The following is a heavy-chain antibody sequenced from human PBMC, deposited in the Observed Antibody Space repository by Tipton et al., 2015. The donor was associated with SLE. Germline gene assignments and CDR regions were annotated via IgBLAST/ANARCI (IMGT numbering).Heavy chain of an antibody. Sequence: GSLRLSCAASGFTFSSHAMSCVRQAPGKGLEWVSAISGSGGSTYYADTVKGRFTISKDNSKNTLYLQMNSLRAEDTAVYYCARVVENAFDIWGQGTMVTVSS. CDR3: ARVVENAFDI. CDR2: ISGSGGST. V-gene: IGHV3-23*01. J-gene: IGHJ3*02. D-gene: IGHD2-15*01. CDR1: GFTFSSHA.